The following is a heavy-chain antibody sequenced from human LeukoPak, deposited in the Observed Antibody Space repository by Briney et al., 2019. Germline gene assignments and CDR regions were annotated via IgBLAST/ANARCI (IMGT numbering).Heavy chain of an antibody. CDR3: ARRGGYRNDY. CDR2: IYYSGST. Sequence: SETLSLTCTVSGGSISSGGYYWSWIRQHPGKGLEWIGYIYYSGSTYYNPSLKSRVIISVDTSKNQFSLKLSSVTAADTAVYYCARRGGYRNDYWGQGTLVTVSS. V-gene: IGHV4-31*03. D-gene: IGHD5-12*01. CDR1: GGSISSGGYY. J-gene: IGHJ4*02.